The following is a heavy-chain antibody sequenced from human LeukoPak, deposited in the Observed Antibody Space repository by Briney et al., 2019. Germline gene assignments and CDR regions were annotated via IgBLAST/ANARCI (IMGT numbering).Heavy chain of an antibody. CDR2: INPSGGST. CDR3: AQDISGGMYGIWFDP. J-gene: IGHJ5*02. V-gene: IGHV1-46*01. CDR1: GYTFTSYY. Sequence: ASVKVSCKASGYTFTSYYMHWVRQAPGQGLECIGIINPSGGSTIYAQKFQGRVTMTRDTSTSTVYMELSSLRSEDTAVYYCAQDISGGMYGIWFDPWGQGTLVTVSS. D-gene: IGHD2-8*01.